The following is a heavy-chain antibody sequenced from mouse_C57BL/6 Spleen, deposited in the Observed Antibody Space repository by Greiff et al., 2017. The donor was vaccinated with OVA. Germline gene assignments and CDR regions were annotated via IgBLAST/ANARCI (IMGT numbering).Heavy chain of an antibody. D-gene: IGHD1-1*01. J-gene: IGHJ2*01. CDR3: ARNYGSSFYYFDY. CDR2: IYPRDGST. V-gene: IGHV1-78*01. Sequence: VQLVESDAELVKPGASVKISCKVSGYTFTDHTIHWMKQRPEQGLEWIGYIYPRDGSTKYNEKFKGKATLTADKSSSTAYMQLNSLTSEDSAVYFCARNYGSSFYYFDYWGQGTTLTVSS. CDR1: GYTFTDHT.